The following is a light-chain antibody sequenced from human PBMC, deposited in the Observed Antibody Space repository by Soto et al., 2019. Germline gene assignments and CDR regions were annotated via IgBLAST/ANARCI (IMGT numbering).Light chain of an antibody. CDR1: QTISSW. J-gene: IGKJ1*01. CDR2: KAS. V-gene: IGKV1-5*03. CDR3: QHYTSYSEA. Sequence: DIQVTQSPSTLSGSVGDRVTITFRASQTISSWLAWYQQKPGKAPKLLIYKASTLKSGVPSRFSGSGSGTEFTLTISSLQPDDFATYYCQHYTSYSEAFGQRTKVDIK.